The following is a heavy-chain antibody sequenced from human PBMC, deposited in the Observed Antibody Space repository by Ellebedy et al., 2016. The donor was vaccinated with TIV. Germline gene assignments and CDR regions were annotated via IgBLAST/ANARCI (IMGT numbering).Heavy chain of an antibody. CDR1: GGTFSSYG. J-gene: IGHJ4*02. Sequence: AASVKVSCKASGGTFSSYGISWVRQAPGQGLEWMGGIIPILGKANYAQKFQGRVTITADESTSTAYMELSSLRSEDTAVYYCERVGNYYGGNPSYYFDYWGQGTLVTVSS. CDR3: ERVGNYYGGNPSYYFDY. D-gene: IGHD4-23*01. V-gene: IGHV1-69*10. CDR2: IIPILGKA.